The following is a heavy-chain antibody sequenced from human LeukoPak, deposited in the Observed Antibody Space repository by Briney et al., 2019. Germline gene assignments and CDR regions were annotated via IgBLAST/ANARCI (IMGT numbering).Heavy chain of an antibody. CDR2: IKQDGSEK. V-gene: IGHV3-7*01. J-gene: IGHJ4*02. D-gene: IGHD3-3*01. Sequence: PSETLSLTCAVSGGSITSTNWWSWVRQAPGKGLEWVANIKQDGSEKYYVDSVKGRFTISRDNAKNSLYLQMNSLRAEDTAVYYCARPYYDFWSGKEPFDYWGQGTLVTVSS. CDR1: GGSITSTNW. CDR3: ARPYYDFWSGKEPFDY.